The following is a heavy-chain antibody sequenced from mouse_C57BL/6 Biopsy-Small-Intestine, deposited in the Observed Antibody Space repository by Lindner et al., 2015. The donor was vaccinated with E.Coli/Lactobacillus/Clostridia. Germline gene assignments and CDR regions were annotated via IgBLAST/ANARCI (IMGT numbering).Heavy chain of an antibody. CDR2: MNPYSGNT. CDR3: TRSPAGQDLDVWFDP. Sequence: SVKVSCKASGYTFTTYDIIWVRQATGQRLEWMGWMNPYSGNTGYAQKFKGRLTMTRDTFMTTAYMELNSLTYDDTAVYYCTRSPAGQDLDVWFDPWGQGTLVTVSS. D-gene: IGHD2-2*01. CDR1: GYTFTTYD. V-gene: IGHV1S45*01. J-gene: IGHJ4*01.